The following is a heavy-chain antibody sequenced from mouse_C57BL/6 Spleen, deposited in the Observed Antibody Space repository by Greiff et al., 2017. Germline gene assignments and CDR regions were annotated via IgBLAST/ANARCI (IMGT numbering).Heavy chain of an antibody. CDR3: ARGFYYCNYVDAMDY. CDR2: IDPSGSYT. Sequence: QLQQPGAELVMPGASVKLSCKASGYTFTSYWMHWVKQRPGQGLEWIGEIDPSGSYTNYNQKFKGKSTLPVDKSSSTAYMQLSSLTSEDSAVYYCARGFYYCNYVDAMDYWGQGTSVTVSS. V-gene: IGHV1-69*01. CDR1: GYTFTSYW. D-gene: IGHD2-1*01. J-gene: IGHJ4*01.